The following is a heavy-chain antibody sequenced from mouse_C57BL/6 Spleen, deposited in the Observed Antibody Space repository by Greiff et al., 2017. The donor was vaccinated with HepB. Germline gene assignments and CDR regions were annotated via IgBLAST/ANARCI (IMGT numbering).Heavy chain of an antibody. V-gene: IGHV1-53*01. J-gene: IGHJ4*01. CDR2: INPSNGGT. D-gene: IGHD1-1*01. CDR3: ARKGYYGDAMDY. CDR1: GYTFTSYW. Sequence: QVQLQQPGTELVKPGASVKLSCKASGYTFTSYWMHWVKQRPGQGLEWIGNINPSNGGTNYNEKFKSQATLTVDKSSSTAYMQLSSLTSEDSAVYDCARKGYYGDAMDYWGQGTSVTVSS.